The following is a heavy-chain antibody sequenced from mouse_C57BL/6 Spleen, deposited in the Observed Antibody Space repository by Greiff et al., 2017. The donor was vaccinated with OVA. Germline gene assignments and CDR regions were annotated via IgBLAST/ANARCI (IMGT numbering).Heavy chain of an antibody. J-gene: IGHJ2*01. CDR2: IDPSDSYT. CDR3: ARGGYYYGSSYDY. V-gene: IGHV1-69*01. Sequence: QVQLQQPGAELVMPGASVKLSCKASGYTFTSYWMHWVKQRPGQGLEWIGEIDPSDSYTNYNQKFKGKSTLTVDKSSSTAYMQLSSLTSEDSAVDYCARGGYYYGSSYDYWGQGTTLTVSS. D-gene: IGHD1-1*01. CDR1: GYTFTSYW.